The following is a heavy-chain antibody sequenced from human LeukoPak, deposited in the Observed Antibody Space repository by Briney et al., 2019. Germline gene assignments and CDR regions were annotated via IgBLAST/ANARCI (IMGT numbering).Heavy chain of an antibody. Sequence: ASVKVSCKASGGTFSSYAISWVRQAPGQGLEWMGRIIPILGIANYAQKFQGRVTITADKSTSTAYMELSSLRSEDTAVYYCATDIVVVPTPRGFWFDPWGQGTPVTVSS. D-gene: IGHD2-2*01. CDR1: GGTFSSYA. J-gene: IGHJ5*02. CDR3: ATDIVVVPTPRGFWFDP. V-gene: IGHV1-69*04. CDR2: IIPILGIA.